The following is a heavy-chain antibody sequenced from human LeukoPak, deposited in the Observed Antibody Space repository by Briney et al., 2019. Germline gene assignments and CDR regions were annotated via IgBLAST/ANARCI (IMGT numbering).Heavy chain of an antibody. D-gene: IGHD2-21*02. CDR3: AKSRKSATQRAYCGGDCYDYYYGMDV. J-gene: IGHJ6*02. CDR1: GFTFDDYA. Sequence: GGSLRLSCAASGFTFDDYAMHWVRQAPGKGLEWVSGISWNSGSIGYADSVKGRFTISRDNAKNSLYLQTNSLRAEDTALYYCAKSRKSATQRAYCGGDCYDYYYGMDVWGQGTTVTVSS. V-gene: IGHV3-9*01. CDR2: ISWNSGSI.